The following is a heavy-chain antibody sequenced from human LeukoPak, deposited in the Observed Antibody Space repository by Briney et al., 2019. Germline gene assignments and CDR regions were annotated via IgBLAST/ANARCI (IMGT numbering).Heavy chain of an antibody. CDR2: ISSTSSMI. J-gene: IGHJ4*02. D-gene: IGHD6-13*01. CDR1: GFTFSNYE. Sequence: PGGSLRLSCAASGFTFSNYEMNWVRQAPGKGLEWVSYISSTSSMIYYADSVRGRFTISRDNAENSLYLQMNSLRVEDTAVYYCATASGSWYRYYFDNWGQGTLVTVSS. CDR3: ATASGSWYRYYFDN. V-gene: IGHV3-48*03.